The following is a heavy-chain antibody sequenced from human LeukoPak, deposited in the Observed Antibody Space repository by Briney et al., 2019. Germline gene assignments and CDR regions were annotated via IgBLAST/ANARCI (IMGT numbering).Heavy chain of an antibody. Sequence: SETLSLTCAVSGGSISSSNWWSWIRQPPGKGLEWIGEINHSGSTNYNPSLKSRVTISVDTSKNQFSLKLSSVTAADTAVYYCARRQWELSFSYWGQGTLVTVSS. J-gene: IGHJ4*02. CDR1: GGSISSSNW. CDR3: ARRQWELSFSY. CDR2: INHSGST. V-gene: IGHV4-4*02. D-gene: IGHD3-16*02.